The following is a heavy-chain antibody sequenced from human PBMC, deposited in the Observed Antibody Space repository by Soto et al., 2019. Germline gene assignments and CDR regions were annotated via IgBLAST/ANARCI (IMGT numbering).Heavy chain of an antibody. D-gene: IGHD3-22*01. J-gene: IGHJ5*02. Sequence: ASVKVSCKASGYTFTSYGISWVRQAPGQGLEWMGWISAYNGNTNYAQKLQGRVTMTTDTSTSTAYMELRSLRSDDTAVYYCARGKSAPYYYDSSGYYGWFDPWGQGTLVTVSS. V-gene: IGHV1-18*01. CDR2: ISAYNGNT. CDR3: ARGKSAPYYYDSSGYYGWFDP. CDR1: GYTFTSYG.